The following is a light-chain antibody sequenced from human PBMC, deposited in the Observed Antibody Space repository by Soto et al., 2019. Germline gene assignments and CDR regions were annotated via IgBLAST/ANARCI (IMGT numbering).Light chain of an antibody. CDR2: GAS. Sequence: ESVLTQSPGTLSFSPGERSTRSCRASQSVSSSYLAWYQQKPGQAPRLLIFGASNRATGIPARFSGSGSGTDFTLSINSLEPEDFAVYYCQQRSKWPITFGQGTRLEIK. CDR3: QQRSKWPIT. V-gene: IGKV3D-20*02. CDR1: QSVSSSY. J-gene: IGKJ5*01.